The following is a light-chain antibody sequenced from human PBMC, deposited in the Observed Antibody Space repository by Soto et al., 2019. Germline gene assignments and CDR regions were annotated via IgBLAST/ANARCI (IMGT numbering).Light chain of an antibody. V-gene: IGKV1-33*01. CDR3: QEYDTLLTLT. CDR1: QDISNY. CDR2: DAS. J-gene: IGKJ4*01. Sequence: DIQMTQSPSSLSASVGDRVTITCQASQDISNYLNWYQQKLGKAPKLLIYDASNLETGVPSRFSGSGSGTDFTLTISSLQPEDIATYYCQEYDTLLTLTFGVGTKVEIK.